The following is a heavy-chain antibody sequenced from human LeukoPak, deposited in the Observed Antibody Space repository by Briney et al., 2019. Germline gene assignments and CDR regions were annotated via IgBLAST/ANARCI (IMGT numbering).Heavy chain of an antibody. J-gene: IGHJ5*02. CDR3: ARGADGVSSNSRGWFDP. D-gene: IGHD2-15*01. Sequence: PGGSLRLSCAASGFTFDDYGVSWVRQAPGKGLEWVSGINWNGGSTGYADSVKGRFTISRDNAKNSLYLQMNSLRAEDTAVYSCARGADGVSSNSRGWFDPWGQGTLVTVSS. V-gene: IGHV3-20*04. CDR1: GFTFDDYG. CDR2: INWNGGST.